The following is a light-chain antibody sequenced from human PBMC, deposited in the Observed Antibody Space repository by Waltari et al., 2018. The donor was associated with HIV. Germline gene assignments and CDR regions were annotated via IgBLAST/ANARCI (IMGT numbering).Light chain of an antibody. J-gene: IGLJ3*02. CDR2: GDN. V-gene: IGLV1-44*01. CDR1: SPNIGTNA. CDR3: SAWDDGLKGAV. Sequence: QSVLTQPPSASGAPGQRVAISCSGSSPNIGTNAVNWYQQVPGTAPKLLMYGDNQRPSGVLDRFSVSKSGTSACLAISGLQSEDEADYYCSAWDDGLKGAVFGGGTELTVL.